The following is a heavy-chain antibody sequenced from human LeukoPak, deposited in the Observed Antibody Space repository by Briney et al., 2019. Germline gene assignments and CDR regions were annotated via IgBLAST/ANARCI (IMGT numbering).Heavy chain of an antibody. CDR3: ARVRRIAAAGTGYFQH. CDR1: GYTFTGYY. V-gene: IGHV1-2*02. J-gene: IGHJ1*01. CDR2: INPNSGGT. D-gene: IGHD6-13*01. Sequence: ASVQVSCKASGYTFTGYYMHWVRQAPGQGLEWMGWINPNSGGTNYAQKFQGRVTMTRDTSISTAYMELSRLRSDDTAVYYCARVRRIAAAGTGYFQHWGQGTLVTVSS.